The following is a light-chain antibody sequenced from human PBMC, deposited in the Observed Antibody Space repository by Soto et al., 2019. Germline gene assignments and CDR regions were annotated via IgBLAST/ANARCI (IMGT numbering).Light chain of an antibody. J-gene: IGKJ1*01. CDR3: QQYGSSPPWA. CDR1: QSVSRSY. Sequence: ESALTQSAGTLYLSPGERATPSCRASQSVSRSYLAWYQQKPRQAPRLLIYGASSRATGIPDRFSGSGSGTDFTLTISRLEAEDFAIYYCQQYGSSPPWAVGQGTKVEIK. V-gene: IGKV3-20*01. CDR2: GAS.